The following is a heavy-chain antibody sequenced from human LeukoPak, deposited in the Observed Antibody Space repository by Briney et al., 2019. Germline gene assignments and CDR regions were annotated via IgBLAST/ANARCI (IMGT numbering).Heavy chain of an antibody. CDR2: ITSSQGRA. Sequence: GGSLRLSCAASGFTFSSFAMTWVRQAPGKGLEWVASITSSQGRAYTTDSVKGRFTISRDNSQSTLYLQMNNLRVEDTAVYYCSKDPNGDYIGAFDSWGQGTLVTVSS. J-gene: IGHJ5*01. CDR1: GFTFSSFA. D-gene: IGHD4-17*01. V-gene: IGHV3-23*01. CDR3: SKDPNGDYIGAFDS.